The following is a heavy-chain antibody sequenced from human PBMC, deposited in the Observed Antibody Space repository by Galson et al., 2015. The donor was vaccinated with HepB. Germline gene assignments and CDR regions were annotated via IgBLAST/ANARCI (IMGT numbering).Heavy chain of an antibody. CDR1: GYTFTGYY. Sequence: ASGYTFTGYYLHWVRQAPGQGLEWMGWINPNSGGPNYAQKFQGRVTMTRDTSINTAYMELSRLRSDDTAVYYCARIPGYCSGGSCSLFDYWGQGTLVTVSS. J-gene: IGHJ4*02. D-gene: IGHD2-15*01. CDR3: ARIPGYCSGGSCSLFDY. V-gene: IGHV1-2*02. CDR2: INPNSGGP.